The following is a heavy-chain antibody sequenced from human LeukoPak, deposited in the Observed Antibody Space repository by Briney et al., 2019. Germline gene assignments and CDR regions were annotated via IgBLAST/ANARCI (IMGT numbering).Heavy chain of an antibody. Sequence: ASVKVSCKASGYTFTSDGISWVRQAPGQGLEWMGWISAYNGNTNYAQKLQGRVTMTTDTSTSTAYMELRSLRSDDTAVYYCARKLHCGGDCYSFDYWGQGTLVTVSS. CDR1: GYTFTSDG. CDR3: ARKLHCGGDCYSFDY. J-gene: IGHJ4*02. CDR2: ISAYNGNT. V-gene: IGHV1-18*01. D-gene: IGHD2-21*02.